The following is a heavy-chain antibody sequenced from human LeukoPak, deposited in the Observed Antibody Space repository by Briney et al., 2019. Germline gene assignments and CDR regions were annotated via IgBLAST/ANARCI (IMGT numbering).Heavy chain of an antibody. J-gene: IGHJ6*03. CDR2: IYTSGST. Sequence: SETLSLTCTVSGGSIGSYYWSWIRQPAGKGLEWIGRIYTSGSTNYNPSLKSRVTMSVDTSKNQFSLKLSSVTAADSAVYYCARDQSGCSGGSCYKGASYYYYMDVWGKGTTVTVSS. V-gene: IGHV4-4*07. D-gene: IGHD2-15*01. CDR3: ARDQSGCSGGSCYKGASYYYYMDV. CDR1: GGSIGSYY.